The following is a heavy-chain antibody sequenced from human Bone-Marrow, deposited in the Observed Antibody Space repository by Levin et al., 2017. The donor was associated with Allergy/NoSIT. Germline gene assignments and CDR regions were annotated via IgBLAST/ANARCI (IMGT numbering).Heavy chain of an antibody. CDR2: IWYDGSNK. J-gene: IGHJ6*02. V-gene: IGHV3-33*01. D-gene: IGHD4-11*01. CDR3: ARDRQPYSNYLPNYYDYGMDV. Sequence: GGSLRLSCAASGFTFSSYGMHWVRQAPGKGLEWVAVIWYDGSNKYYADSVKGRFTISRDNSKNTLYLQMNSLRAEDTAVYYCARDRQPYSNYLPNYYDYGMDVWGQGTTVTVSS. CDR1: GFTFSSYG.